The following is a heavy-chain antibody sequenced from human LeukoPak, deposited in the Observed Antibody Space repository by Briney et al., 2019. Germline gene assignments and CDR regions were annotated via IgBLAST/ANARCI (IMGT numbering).Heavy chain of an antibody. CDR1: GFTFSSYA. V-gene: IGHV3-23*01. CDR3: ARACIAAAGIGPWYSDL. Sequence: QPGGSLRLSCAASGFTFSSYAMSWVRQAPGKGLEWVSAISGSGGSTYYADSVKGRFTISRDNSKNTLYLQMNSLRAEDTAVYYCARACIAAAGIGPWYSDLWGRGTLVTVSS. CDR2: ISGSGGST. D-gene: IGHD6-13*01. J-gene: IGHJ2*01.